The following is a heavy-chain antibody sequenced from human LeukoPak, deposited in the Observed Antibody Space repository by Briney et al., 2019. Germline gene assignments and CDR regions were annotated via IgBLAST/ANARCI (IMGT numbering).Heavy chain of an antibody. CDR3: ARVELYYYGMDV. V-gene: IGHV4-30-4*01. J-gene: IGHJ6*02. CDR2: IYYSGST. CDR1: GGSISSGDYY. D-gene: IGHD1-1*01. Sequence: PSETLSLTCTVSGGSISSGDYYWSWIRQPPGKGLEWIGYIYYSGSTYYNPSLKSRVTISVDTSKNQFSPKLSSVTAADTAVYYCARVELYYYGMDVWGQGTTVTVSS.